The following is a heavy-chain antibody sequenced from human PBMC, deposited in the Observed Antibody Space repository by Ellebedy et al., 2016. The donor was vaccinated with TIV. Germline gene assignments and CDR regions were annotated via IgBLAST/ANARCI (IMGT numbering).Heavy chain of an antibody. CDR3: AKDRGAGGGMDV. D-gene: IGHD2-8*02. Sequence: PGGSLRLSCAASGFTVSRYNMNWVRQAPGKGLEWVSAISDSGDSTYNADSVKGRFTISRDNSKNTLYLQMNSLRAEDTAVYYCAKDRGAGGGMDVWGQGTTVTVSS. CDR1: GFTVSRYN. V-gene: IGHV3-23*01. J-gene: IGHJ6*02. CDR2: ISDSGDST.